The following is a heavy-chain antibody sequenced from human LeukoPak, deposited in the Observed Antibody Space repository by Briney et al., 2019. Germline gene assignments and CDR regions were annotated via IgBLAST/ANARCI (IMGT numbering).Heavy chain of an antibody. J-gene: IGHJ4*02. Sequence: GGSLRLSCVASGFTFSDYWMHWVRQAPGKGLEWVSSISSSSNYIYYADSVKGRFTISRDNAKNSLYLQMNSLRAEDTAVYYCARPSLAAGYYFDYWGQGTLVTVSS. V-gene: IGHV3-21*01. CDR1: GFTFSDYW. CDR2: ISSSSNYI. D-gene: IGHD6-13*01. CDR3: ARPSLAAGYYFDY.